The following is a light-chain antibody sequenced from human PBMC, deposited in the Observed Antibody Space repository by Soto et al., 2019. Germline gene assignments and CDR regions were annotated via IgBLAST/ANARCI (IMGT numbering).Light chain of an antibody. V-gene: IGKV1-9*01. Sequence: IPLTQSPSSPSASIGDRVTITCRASQGISSNLAWYQQKPGKVPKLLISAASTLQSGVPSRPSGSGSGTDFTLTISSLQPEDFATYYCQQFKSYPLTFGGGTKVDIK. J-gene: IGKJ4*01. CDR1: QGISSN. CDR2: AAS. CDR3: QQFKSYPLT.